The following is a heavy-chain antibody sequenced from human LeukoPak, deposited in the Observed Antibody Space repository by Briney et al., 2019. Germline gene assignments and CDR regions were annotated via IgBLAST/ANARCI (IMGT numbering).Heavy chain of an antibody. J-gene: IGHJ4*02. V-gene: IGHV4-59*01. CDR1: GGSISGYY. CDR3: ARSSSSVIHDY. D-gene: IGHD6-6*01. Sequence: SETLSLTCTVSGGSISGYYWSWVRQPPGKGLEWIGYTYYGETTNYSPSLKSRVTISVDTSKNQFSLKLSSVTAADTAVYYCARSSSSVIHDYWGQGALVTVSS. CDR2: TYYGETT.